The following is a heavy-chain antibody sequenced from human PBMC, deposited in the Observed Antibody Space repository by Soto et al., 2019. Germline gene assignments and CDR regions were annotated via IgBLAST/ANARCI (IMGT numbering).Heavy chain of an antibody. CDR3: AKHMGNCSRTSCCPFDY. V-gene: IGHV3-23*01. CDR2: ISGSGGST. CDR1: GFTFSSYA. D-gene: IGHD2-2*01. Sequence: GGSLRLSCAASGFTFSSYAMSWVRQAPGKGLEWVSAISGSGGSTYYADSVKGRFTISRDNSKNTLYLQMNSLRAEDTAVYYCAKHMGNCSRTSCCPFDYWGQGTLVTVSS. J-gene: IGHJ4*02.